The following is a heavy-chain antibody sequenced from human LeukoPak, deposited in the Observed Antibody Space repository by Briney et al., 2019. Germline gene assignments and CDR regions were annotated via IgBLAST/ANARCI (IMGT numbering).Heavy chain of an antibody. CDR2: IHPNSGGT. Sequence: ASVKVSCKASGYTFTGYYMHWVRQAPGQGLEWMGWIHPNSGGTNYAQKFQGRVTMTRDTPISTADIELSSLRSDDTPVYYFVRDREFDPWGQGTVVSVSS. CDR1: GYTFTGYY. CDR3: VRDREFDP. J-gene: IGHJ5*02. V-gene: IGHV1-2*02.